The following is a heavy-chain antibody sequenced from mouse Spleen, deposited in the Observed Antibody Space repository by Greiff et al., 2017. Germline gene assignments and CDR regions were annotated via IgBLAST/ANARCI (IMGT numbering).Heavy chain of an antibody. Sequence: VQLQQSGPGLVQPSQSLSITCTVSGFSLTSYGVHWVRQSPGKGLEWLGVIWSGGSTDYNAAFISRLSISKDNSKSQVFFKMNSLQADDTAIYYCARNSGREYYFDYWGQGTTLTVSS. CDR3: ARNSGREYYFDY. CDR1: GFSLTSYG. J-gene: IGHJ2*01. CDR2: IWSGGST. V-gene: IGHV2-2*01.